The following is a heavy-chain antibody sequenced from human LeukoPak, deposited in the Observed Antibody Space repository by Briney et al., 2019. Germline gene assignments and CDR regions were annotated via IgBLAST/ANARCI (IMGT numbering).Heavy chain of an antibody. J-gene: IGHJ4*02. D-gene: IGHD6-13*01. V-gene: IGHV3-30*04. CDR3: ARDRGAAAN. CDR1: GFTFSSYA. Sequence: GRSLRLSCAASGFTFSSYAMHWVRQAPGKGLEWVAVISYDGSNKYYADSVKGRFTISRDNSKNTLYLQMNSLRAEDTAVYYCARDRGAAANWGQGTLVTVSS. CDR2: ISYDGSNK.